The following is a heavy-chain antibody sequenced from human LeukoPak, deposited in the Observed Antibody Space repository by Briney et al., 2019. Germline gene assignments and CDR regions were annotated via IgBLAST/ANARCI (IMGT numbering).Heavy chain of an antibody. D-gene: IGHD1-7*01. V-gene: IGHV3-74*01. CDR3: ASRTGTTTVDI. CDR1: GFTFSSYW. CDR2: INSDGSST. Sequence: GGSLRLPCAASGFTFSSYWMHWVRQAPGKGLVWVSRINSDGSSTSYADSVKGRFTISRDDAKNTLYLQMNSLRAEDTAVYYCASRTGTTTVDIWGQGTMVTVSS. J-gene: IGHJ3*02.